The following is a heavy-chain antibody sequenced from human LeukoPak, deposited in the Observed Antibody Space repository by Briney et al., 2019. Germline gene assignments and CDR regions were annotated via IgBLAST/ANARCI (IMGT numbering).Heavy chain of an antibody. J-gene: IGHJ4*02. Sequence: GESLRISCKASGYSFISHWIGWVRQIPGKGLEWMGIIFPGDSDIRYSPSFQGQVTISADKSISTAYLQWSSLKASDTAMYYCARQTSETATGGVLRFLEWPGFDYWGQGTLVTVSS. D-gene: IGHD3-3*01. CDR3: ARQTSETATGGVLRFLEWPGFDY. V-gene: IGHV5-51*01. CDR1: GYSFISHW. CDR2: IFPGDSDI.